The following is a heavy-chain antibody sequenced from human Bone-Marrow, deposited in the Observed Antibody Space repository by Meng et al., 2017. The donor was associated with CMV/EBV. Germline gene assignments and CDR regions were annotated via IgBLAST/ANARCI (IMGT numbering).Heavy chain of an antibody. CDR1: GFTFSSYA. CDR2: ISYDGSNK. J-gene: IGHJ5*02. D-gene: IGHD2-2*01. CDR3: ARDGLGYCTSSTCYGNNWFDP. Sequence: GESLKISCAASGFTFSSYAMHWVRQAPGKGLEWVAVISYDGSNKYYADSVKGRFTISRDNSKNTLYLQMNSLRAEDTDVYYCARDGLGYCTSSTCYGNNWFDPWGQGTLVTVSS. V-gene: IGHV3-30*04.